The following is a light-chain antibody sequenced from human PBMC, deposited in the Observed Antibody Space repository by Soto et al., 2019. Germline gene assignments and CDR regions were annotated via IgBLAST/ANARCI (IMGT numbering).Light chain of an antibody. Sequence: QSVLTQPRSASGSRGQRVSISCSGSSSNIGSNSVQWHQQLPGTAPNLLIYADNQRPSGVPDRFSGSKSGTSASLAITGLQSGDEADYYCAAWDDSLNGFVFGTGTKVTVL. CDR1: SSNIGSNS. J-gene: IGLJ1*01. CDR2: ADN. V-gene: IGLV1-44*01. CDR3: AAWDDSLNGFV.